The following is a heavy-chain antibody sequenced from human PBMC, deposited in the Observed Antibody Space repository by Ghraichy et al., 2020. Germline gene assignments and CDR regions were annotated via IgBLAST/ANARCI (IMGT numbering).Heavy chain of an antibody. J-gene: IGHJ4*02. V-gene: IGHV3-30*04. D-gene: IGHD3-10*01. CDR1: GFTFSSYA. CDR2: ISYDGSNK. CDR3: ARAVYYGSGTGYYFDY. Sequence: GSLRLSCAASGFTFSSYAMHWVRQAPGKGLEWVAVISYDGSNKYYVDSVKGRFTISRDNSKNTLYLQMNSLRAEDTAVYYCARAVYYGSGTGYYFDYWGQGTLVTVSS.